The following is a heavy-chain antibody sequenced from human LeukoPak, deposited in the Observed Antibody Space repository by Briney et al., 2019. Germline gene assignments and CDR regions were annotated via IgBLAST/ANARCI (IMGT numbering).Heavy chain of an antibody. CDR3: ARGDGLTDYDYVWGSYRYDY. J-gene: IGHJ4*02. Sequence: ASVTVSCKASGYTFTSYDINWVRQATGQGLEWMGWMNPNSGNTGYAQKFQGRVTMTRNTSISTAYMELSSLRSEDTAVYYCARGDGLTDYDYVWGSYRYDYWGQGTLVTVSS. D-gene: IGHD3-16*02. V-gene: IGHV1-8*01. CDR2: MNPNSGNT. CDR1: GYTFTSYD.